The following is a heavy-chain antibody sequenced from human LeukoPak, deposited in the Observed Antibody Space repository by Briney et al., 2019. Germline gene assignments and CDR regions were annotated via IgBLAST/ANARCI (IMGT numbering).Heavy chain of an antibody. V-gene: IGHV3-21*01. D-gene: IGHD6-13*01. CDR2: ISSSSSYI. CDR1: GGSISSYY. J-gene: IGHJ4*02. Sequence: ETLSLTCTVSGGSISSYYWSWIRQPPGKGLEWVSSISSSSSYIYYADSVKGRFTISRDNAKNSLYLQMNSLRAEDTAVYYCARMGSRFVAAQYYFDYWGQGTLVTVSS. CDR3: ARMGSRFVAAQYYFDY.